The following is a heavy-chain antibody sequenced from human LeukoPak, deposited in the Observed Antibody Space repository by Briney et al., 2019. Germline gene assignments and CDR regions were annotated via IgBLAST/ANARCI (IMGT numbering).Heavy chain of an antibody. J-gene: IGHJ5*02. Sequence: GRSLRLSCAASGFTFSSYGMHWVRQAPGKGLEWVAVIWYDGSNKYYADSVKGRFTISRDNSKNTLYLQMNSLRAEDTAVYYWARDKWRLDLWGQGTLVTVSS. D-gene: IGHD2-8*01. CDR1: GFTFSSYG. CDR3: ARDKWRLDL. V-gene: IGHV3-33*01. CDR2: IWYDGSNK.